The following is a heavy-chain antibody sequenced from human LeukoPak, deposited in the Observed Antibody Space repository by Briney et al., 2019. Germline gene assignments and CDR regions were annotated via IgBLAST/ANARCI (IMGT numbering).Heavy chain of an antibody. D-gene: IGHD1-26*01. CDR1: GYTFTGYY. CDR2: FDPEDGET. J-gene: IGHJ4*02. V-gene: IGHV1-24*01. CDR3: AASHSDAGATIFDY. Sequence: ASVKVSCKASGYTFTGYYMHWVRQAPGQGLEWMGGFDPEDGETIYAQKFQGRVTMTEDTSTDTAYMELSSLRSEDTAVYYCAASHSDAGATIFDYWGQGTLVTVSS.